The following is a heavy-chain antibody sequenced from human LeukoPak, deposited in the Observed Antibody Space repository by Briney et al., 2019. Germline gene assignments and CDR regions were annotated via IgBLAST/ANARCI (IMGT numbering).Heavy chain of an antibody. CDR3: ARDGPPDTIFGVSGFDP. D-gene: IGHD3-3*01. CDR1: GGSISSGDYY. V-gene: IGHV4-30-4*08. CDR2: IYYSGST. Sequence: SETLSLTCTVSGGSISSGDYYWSWTRQPPGKGLEWIGYIYYSGSTYYNPSLKSRVTISVDTSKNQFSLKLSSVTAADTAVYYCARDGPPDTIFGVSGFDPWGQGTLVTVSS. J-gene: IGHJ5*02.